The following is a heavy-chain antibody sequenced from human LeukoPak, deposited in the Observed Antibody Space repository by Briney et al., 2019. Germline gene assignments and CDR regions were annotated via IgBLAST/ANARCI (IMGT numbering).Heavy chain of an antibody. V-gene: IGHV3-21*01. D-gene: IGHD2-2*01. CDR1: GFTFSSYS. J-gene: IGHJ3*02. Sequence: GGSMRLSCAASGFTFSSYSMNWVRQAPGKGLEWVSSISSSSSNIYYADSVKGRFTISRDNSKDSLYLQMNSLRAEDTAVYYCARGLPAGIDGFDIWGQGTMVTVSS. CDR3: ARGLPAGIDGFDI. CDR2: ISSSSSNI.